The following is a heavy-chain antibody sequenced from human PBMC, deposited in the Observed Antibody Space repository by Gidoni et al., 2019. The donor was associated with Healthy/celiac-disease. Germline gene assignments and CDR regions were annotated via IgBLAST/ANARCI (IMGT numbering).Heavy chain of an antibody. CDR2: INPSGGST. Sequence: MHWVRQAPGQGLEWMGIINPSGGSTSYAQKFQGRVTMTRDTSTSTVYMELSSLRSEDTAVYYCARGAAIAAAETYNWFDPWGQGTLVTVSS. V-gene: IGHV1-46*01. D-gene: IGHD6-13*01. CDR3: ARGAAIAAAETYNWFDP. J-gene: IGHJ5*02.